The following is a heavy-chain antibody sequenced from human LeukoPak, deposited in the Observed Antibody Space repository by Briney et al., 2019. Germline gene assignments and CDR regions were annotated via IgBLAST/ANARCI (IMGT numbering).Heavy chain of an antibody. CDR1: GFTFDDYA. CDR3: AKDGPAAGFDY. D-gene: IGHD6-13*01. Sequence: GESLRLSCAASGFTFDDYAMHWVRQAPGKGLEWVSGISWNSGSIGYADSVKGRFTISRDNAKNSLYLQMNSLRAEDTALYYCAKDGPAAGFDYWGQGTLVTVSS. J-gene: IGHJ4*02. CDR2: ISWNSGSI. V-gene: IGHV3-9*01.